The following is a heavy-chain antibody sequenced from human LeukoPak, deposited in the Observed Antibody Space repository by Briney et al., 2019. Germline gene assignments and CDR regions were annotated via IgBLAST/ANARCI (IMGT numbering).Heavy chain of an antibody. D-gene: IGHD1-14*01. J-gene: IGHJ4*02. CDR1: GGSISSYY. CDR3: ASASNRRRGFDY. CDR2: IYYSGST. Sequence: PSETLSLTCTVSGGSISSYYWSWIRQPPGKGPEWIGYIYYSGSTNYNPSLKSRVTISVDTSKNQFSLKLSSVTAADTAVYYCASASNRRRGFDYWGQGTLVTVSS. V-gene: IGHV4-59*08.